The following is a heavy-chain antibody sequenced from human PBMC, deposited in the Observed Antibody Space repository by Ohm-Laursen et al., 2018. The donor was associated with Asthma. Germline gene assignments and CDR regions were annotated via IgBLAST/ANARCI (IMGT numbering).Heavy chain of an antibody. CDR2: IDGSGGRT. D-gene: IGHD3-22*01. Sequence: SLRLSCAASGFTFNKHHMTWVRQAPGKGLEWVSAIDGSGGRTYYADSVKGRFTISRDNPRNTLYLQMNSLRVEDTAVYYCARDGSRSGHYPRPHDYWGQGTLVTVSS. CDR1: GFTFNKHH. CDR3: ARDGSRSGHYPRPHDY. V-gene: IGHV3-23*01. J-gene: IGHJ4*02.